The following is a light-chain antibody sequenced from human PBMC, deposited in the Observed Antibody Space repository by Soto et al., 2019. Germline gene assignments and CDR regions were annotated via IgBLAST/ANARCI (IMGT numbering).Light chain of an antibody. CDR3: QQRNSYPLT. V-gene: IGKV1-9*01. CDR1: QGISSY. Sequence: DIQLTQSPSFLSASVGDRVTITCRASQGISSYLAWYQQKPGKAPKLLIYAASTLQSGVPSRFSGSGSGTESTLTISSLQPEDFATYYCQQRNSYPLTFGGGTKVEIK. J-gene: IGKJ4*01. CDR2: AAS.